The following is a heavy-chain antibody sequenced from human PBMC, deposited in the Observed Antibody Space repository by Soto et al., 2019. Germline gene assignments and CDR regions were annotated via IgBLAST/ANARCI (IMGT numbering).Heavy chain of an antibody. J-gene: IGHJ5*02. D-gene: IGHD1-26*01. CDR3: VFGKTGTYRYDT. V-gene: IGHV4-59*02. CDR2: VYYTGSV. CDR1: GGSVSTYY. Sequence: PSETLSLTCFVSGGSVSTYYWGWIRQPPGKGLEWIGYVYYTGSVTYNSSLKSRVTISVDTSKNQFSLKLSSVTAADTAVYYCVFGKTGTYRYDTWGQGTLVTVSS.